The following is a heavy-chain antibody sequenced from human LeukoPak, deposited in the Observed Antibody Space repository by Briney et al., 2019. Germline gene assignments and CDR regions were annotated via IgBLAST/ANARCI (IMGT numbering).Heavy chain of an antibody. Sequence: PGGSLRLSCAASGFTFSTYAIHWVRQAPGKGLEWVAVISYDGSNKYYADSVKGRFTISRDNSKNTLYLQMNSLRAEDTAVYYCASAPLYCSGGSCSGGNWFDLWGQGTLVTVSS. CDR1: GFTFSTYA. CDR2: ISYDGSNK. J-gene: IGHJ5*02. V-gene: IGHV3-30-3*01. CDR3: ASAPLYCSGGSCSGGNWFDL. D-gene: IGHD2-15*01.